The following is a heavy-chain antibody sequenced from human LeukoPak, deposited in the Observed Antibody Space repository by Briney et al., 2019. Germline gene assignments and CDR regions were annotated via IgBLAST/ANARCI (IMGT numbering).Heavy chain of an antibody. D-gene: IGHD4-17*01. V-gene: IGHV1-2*02. CDR2: INPNSGGT. J-gene: IGHJ6*02. Sequence: ASVKVSCKASGYTFTAYYMHWVRQAPGQGLEWMGWINPNSGGTNYAQKFQGRVTMTRDTSISTAYMELSRLRSDDTAVYYCARGGTVTSYYYGMDVWGQGTTVTVSS. CDR1: GYTFTAYY. CDR3: ARGGTVTSYYYGMDV.